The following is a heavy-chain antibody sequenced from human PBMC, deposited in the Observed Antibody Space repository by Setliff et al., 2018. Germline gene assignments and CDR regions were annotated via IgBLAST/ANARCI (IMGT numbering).Heavy chain of an antibody. CDR3: TRHEDRNKCTSSSCYRENDAFDV. J-gene: IGHJ3*01. Sequence: PVESLKISCKASGYSFTNYWIAWVRQMPGKGLEWMGVIYPGDSDTRYSPSFQGQVTISADKSINTAYLQWSSLKASDTAIYYCTRHEDRNKCTSSSCYRENDAFDVWGQGAMVTVSS. CDR1: GYSFTNYW. CDR2: IYPGDSDT. V-gene: IGHV5-51*01. D-gene: IGHD2-2*01.